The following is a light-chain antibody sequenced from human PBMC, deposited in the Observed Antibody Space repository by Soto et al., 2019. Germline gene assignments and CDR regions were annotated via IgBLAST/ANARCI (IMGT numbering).Light chain of an antibody. CDR1: SSNIGSNT. CDR2: SNN. CDR3: AAWDDSLNGNYV. V-gene: IGLV1-44*01. J-gene: IGLJ1*01. Sequence: QSALTQPPSASETPGQRVTISCSGSSSNIGSNTVNWYQQLPGTAPKLLIYSNNQRPSGVPDRFSGSKSGTSASLAISGLQSEDEADYYCAAWDDSLNGNYVFGIGTKVTVL.